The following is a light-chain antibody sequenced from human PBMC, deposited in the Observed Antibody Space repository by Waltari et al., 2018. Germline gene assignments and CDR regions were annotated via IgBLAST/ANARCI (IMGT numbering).Light chain of an antibody. CDR2: SNI. J-gene: IGLJ1*01. V-gene: IGLV1-44*01. CDR3: ATWDDSLNGYV. CDR1: RSNIGSNT. Sequence: QSVLTQPPSASGTPGQRVTISCSGSRSNIGSNTVNWYQQFPGAAPKLLMYSNIQRPSGVPDRFSGSKSGTSASLAISGLQSEDEAYYYCATWDDSLNGYVFGTGTKVTVL.